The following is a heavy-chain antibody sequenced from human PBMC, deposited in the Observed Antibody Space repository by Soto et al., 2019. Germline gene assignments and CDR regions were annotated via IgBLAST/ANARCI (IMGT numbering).Heavy chain of an antibody. Sequence: PGESLKISCKGSGYSFTSYWIGWVRQMPGKGLEWMGIIYPGDSDTRYSASFQGQVTISADKSISTAYLQWSSLKASDTVMYYCARDLFSQLFQGALFGMDVWGQGTTVTVSS. V-gene: IGHV5-51*01. J-gene: IGHJ6*02. CDR2: IYPGDSDT. D-gene: IGHD3-10*01. CDR1: GYSFTSYW. CDR3: ARDLFSQLFQGALFGMDV.